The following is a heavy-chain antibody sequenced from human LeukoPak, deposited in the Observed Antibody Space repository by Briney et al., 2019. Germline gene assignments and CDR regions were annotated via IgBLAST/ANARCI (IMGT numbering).Heavy chain of an antibody. V-gene: IGHV1-2*02. CDR1: GYTFTGYY. D-gene: IGHD3-22*01. CDR2: INPNSGGT. J-gene: IGHJ4*02. CDR3: ARGYDSSGGLGY. Sequence: GASVTVSFTSSGYTFTGYYMHWVRQAPGQGLEWMGCINPNSGGTNYSQKFQGRVTMTRDPSISTAYMELSRLRSDDTAVYYCARGYDSSGGLGYWGQGTLVTVSS.